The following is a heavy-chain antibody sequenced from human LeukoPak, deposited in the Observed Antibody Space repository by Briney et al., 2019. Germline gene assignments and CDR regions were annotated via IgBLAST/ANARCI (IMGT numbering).Heavy chain of an antibody. D-gene: IGHD5-12*01. V-gene: IGHV3-30*03. Sequence: GGSLRLSCAASGVTFRSYGMHWVRQAPGKGLERVALISSDGNDKLYGESVRGRFTVSRDDYKSMLYLQMNSPRAEDTAVYYCTTKVIRGNSGDDYDDWGQGTLVTVSS. CDR1: GVTFRSYG. CDR3: TTKVIRGNSGDDYDD. J-gene: IGHJ4*02. CDR2: ISSDGNDK.